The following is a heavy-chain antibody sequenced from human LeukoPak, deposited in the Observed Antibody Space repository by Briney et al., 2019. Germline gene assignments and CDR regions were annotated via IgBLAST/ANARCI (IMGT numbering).Heavy chain of an antibody. V-gene: IGHV3-64*01. D-gene: IGHD2-21*02. J-gene: IGHJ4*02. Sequence: GGSLRLSCAASGFTFSSYAMHWVRQAPGKGLEYVSAISSNGGSTYYANSVKGRFTISRDNSKNTLYLQMGSLRAEDTAVFYCAREGGGDSGLDYWGQGTLVTVSS. CDR2: ISSNGGST. CDR1: GFTFSSYA. CDR3: AREGGGDSGLDY.